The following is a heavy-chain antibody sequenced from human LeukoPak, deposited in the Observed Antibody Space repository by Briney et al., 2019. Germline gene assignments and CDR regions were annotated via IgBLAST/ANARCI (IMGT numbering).Heavy chain of an antibody. D-gene: IGHD4-17*01. J-gene: IGHJ4*02. CDR3: ARDRLHYGEYEKTFDY. CDR2: ISYDGSNK. Sequence: PGGSLRLSCAASGFTFSSYAMSWVRQAPGKGLEWVAVISYDGSNKYYADSVKGRFTISRDNAKNSLYLQMNSLRAEDTAVYYCARDRLHYGEYEKTFDYWGQGTLVSVSS. V-gene: IGHV3-30*04. CDR1: GFTFSSYA.